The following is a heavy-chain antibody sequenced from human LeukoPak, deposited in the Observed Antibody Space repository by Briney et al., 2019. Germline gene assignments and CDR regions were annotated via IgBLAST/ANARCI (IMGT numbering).Heavy chain of an antibody. D-gene: IGHD3-22*01. V-gene: IGHV1-2*02. CDR2: INPNSGGT. J-gene: IGHJ6*03. CDR1: GYTFTGYY. CDR3: ARSYDSSGYLGDYYYYMDV. Sequence: ASVKVSCKASGYTFTGYYMHWVRQAPGQGLEWMGWINPNSGGTNYAQKFQGRVTMTRDTSISTAYMELSRLRSDDTAVYYCARSYDSSGYLGDYYYYMDVWGKGTTVTVSS.